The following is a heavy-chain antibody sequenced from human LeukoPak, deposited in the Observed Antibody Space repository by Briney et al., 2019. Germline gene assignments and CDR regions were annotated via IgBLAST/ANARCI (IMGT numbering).Heavy chain of an antibody. V-gene: IGHV1-69*08. CDR1: GGTFGSYT. Sequence: ASVKVSCKASGGTFGSYTINWVRQAPGQGLEWMGRSIPIFDRTNHARNFQGRVTITADKSTTTVYMELTSLRSDDTAVYYCSGDLNWHHDSWGQGTLVTVSS. CDR3: SGDLNWHHDS. J-gene: IGHJ5*02. D-gene: IGHD3-16*01. CDR2: SIPIFDRT.